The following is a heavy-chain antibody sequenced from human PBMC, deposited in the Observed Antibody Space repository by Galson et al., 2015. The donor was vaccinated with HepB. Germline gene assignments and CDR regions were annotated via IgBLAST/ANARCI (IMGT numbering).Heavy chain of an antibody. CDR2: FDPEDGET. CDR3: ATPLPRPRDDFGYYYYGMDI. J-gene: IGHJ6*02. D-gene: IGHD3/OR15-3a*01. V-gene: IGHV1-24*01. CDR1: GYTLTELS. Sequence: SVKVSCKVSGYTLTELSMHWVRQAPGKGLEWMGGFDPEDGETIYAQKFQGRVTMTEDTSTDTAYMELSSLRSEDTAVYYCATPLPRPRDDFGYYYYGMDIWGQGTTVTVSS.